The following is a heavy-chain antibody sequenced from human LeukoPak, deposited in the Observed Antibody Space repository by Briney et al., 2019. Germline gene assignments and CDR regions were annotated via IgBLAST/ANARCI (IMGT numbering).Heavy chain of an antibody. CDR1: GYAFSTYY. V-gene: IGHV1-46*01. D-gene: IGHD3-10*01. Sequence: ASVKVSCKASGYAFSTYYIHWVRQAPGQGLAWMGIITPSVGSTTYAQNFQGRVTMTRDMSTSTVHMELSSLGSKDTAVYYCARGYGPGSYIVFWGQGTLVTVSS. J-gene: IGHJ4*02. CDR3: ARGYGPGSYIVF. CDR2: ITPSVGST.